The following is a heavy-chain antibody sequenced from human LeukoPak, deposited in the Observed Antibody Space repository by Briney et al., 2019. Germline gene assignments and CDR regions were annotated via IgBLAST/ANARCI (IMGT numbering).Heavy chain of an antibody. CDR2: ISDNGRRT. CDR3: VRDQSGSYSFDY. CDR1: GFTFSSYG. D-gene: IGHD3-10*01. Sequence: GGSLRLSCSASGFTFSSYGLHWVRQAPGKGLEYVSGISDNGRRTYYADPVKGRFTISRDNSRKTLYLQMGSLRAEDTAVYYCVRDQSGSYSFDYWGQGTLVTVSS. J-gene: IGHJ4*02. V-gene: IGHV3-64D*06.